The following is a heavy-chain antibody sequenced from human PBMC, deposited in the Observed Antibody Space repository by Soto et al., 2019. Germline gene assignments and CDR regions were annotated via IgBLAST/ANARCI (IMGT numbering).Heavy chain of an antibody. D-gene: IGHD5-18*01. J-gene: IGHJ6*02. Sequence: ASVKVSCKASGYTFTSYPTHWVRQAPGQRLEWMGWIDAGNGNTKYSQKFRGRVTFTTDTSASTAYMDLSSLRSEETAVYYCERDGYTYGYPYYGMDVWGQGTTVTVSS. V-gene: IGHV1-3*01. CDR1: GYTFTSYP. CDR2: IDAGNGNT. CDR3: ERDGYTYGYPYYGMDV.